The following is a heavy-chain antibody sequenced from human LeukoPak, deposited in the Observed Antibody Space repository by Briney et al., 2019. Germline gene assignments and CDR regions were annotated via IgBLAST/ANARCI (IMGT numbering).Heavy chain of an antibody. CDR3: AREYCSGGSCYLAFDY. D-gene: IGHD2-15*01. V-gene: IGHV1-2*02. Sequence: ASVKVSCKTSGYTFTGYYMHWVRQAPGQGLEWMGWINANSGASDCAQKFQGRVSLTRDTSFSTAYMELSSLRSDDTALYYCAREYCSGGSCYLAFDYWGQGTLVTVSS. J-gene: IGHJ4*02. CDR1: GYTFTGYY. CDR2: INANSGAS.